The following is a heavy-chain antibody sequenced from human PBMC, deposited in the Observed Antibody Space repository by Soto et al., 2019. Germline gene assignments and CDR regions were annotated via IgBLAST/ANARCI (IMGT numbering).Heavy chain of an antibody. V-gene: IGHV3-11*05. J-gene: IGHJ3*02. CDR2: ISSSNSYT. CDR3: ARDADILTGSDAFDI. D-gene: IGHD3-9*01. Sequence: QVQLVESGGGLVKPGGSLRLSCAASGFTFSAYYMSWIRQAPGTGLEWVSYISSSNSYTNYADSVKGRFTISRDNAKNSLYQQRNILRAEDTAVYYCARDADILTGSDAFDIWGQGTMVTGSS. CDR1: GFTFSAYY.